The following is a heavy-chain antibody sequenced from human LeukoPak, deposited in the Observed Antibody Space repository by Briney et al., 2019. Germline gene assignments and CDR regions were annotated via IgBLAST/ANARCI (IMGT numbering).Heavy chain of an antibody. CDR2: IYYSGST. V-gene: IGHV4-39*01. Sequence: SETLSLTCTVSGGSISSSSYYWGWIRQPPGKVLEWIGSIYYSGSTYYNPSLKSRVTISVDTSKNQFSLKLSSVTAADTAVYYCARHRDRYSSSWSYYYYYMDVWGKGTTVTISS. CDR1: GGSISSSSYY. CDR3: ARHRDRYSSSWSYYYYYMDV. D-gene: IGHD6-13*01. J-gene: IGHJ6*03.